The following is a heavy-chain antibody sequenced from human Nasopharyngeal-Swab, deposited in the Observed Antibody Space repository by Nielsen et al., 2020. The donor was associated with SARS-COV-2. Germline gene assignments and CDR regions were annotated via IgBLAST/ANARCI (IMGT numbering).Heavy chain of an antibody. CDR3: ASGGHAYYYYYGMDV. V-gene: IGHV3-53*01. J-gene: IGHJ6*02. D-gene: IGHD2-15*01. CDR1: GFTVSSNY. CDR2: IYSGGST. Sequence: GESLKISCAASGFTVSSNYMSWVRQAPGKGLEWVSVIYSGGSTYYADSVKGRFTISRDNSKNTLYLQMNSLRAEDTAVYYCASGGHAYYYYYGMDVWGQGTTVTVSS.